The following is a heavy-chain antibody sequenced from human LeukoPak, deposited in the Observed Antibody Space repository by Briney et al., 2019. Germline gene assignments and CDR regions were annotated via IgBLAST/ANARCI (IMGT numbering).Heavy chain of an antibody. CDR1: GYIFANYW. J-gene: IGHJ4*02. CDR3: ARQIAAAGRLDY. D-gene: IGHD6-13*01. Sequence: GESLKISCKGSGYIFANYWIGWVRQMPGKGLEWMGTIYPGDSDTRYSPSFQGQVTISVDKSISTAYLQWSSLKASDTAMYYCARQIAAAGRLDYWGQGTLVTVSS. V-gene: IGHV5-51*01. CDR2: IYPGDSDT.